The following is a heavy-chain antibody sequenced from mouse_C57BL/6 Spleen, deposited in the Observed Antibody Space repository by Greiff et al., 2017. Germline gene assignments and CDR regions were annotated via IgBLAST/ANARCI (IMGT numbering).Heavy chain of an antibody. CDR1: GYTFTSYW. V-gene: IGHV1-55*01. Sequence: VQLQQPGAELVKPGASVKMSCKASGYTFTSYWITWVKQRPGQGLEWIGDIYPGSGSTNYNEKFKSKATLTVETSSSTAYMQLSSLTSEDSAVYYCAREGATVVAKDWYFDVWGTGTTVTVSS. D-gene: IGHD1-1*01. CDR3: AREGATVVAKDWYFDV. J-gene: IGHJ1*03. CDR2: IYPGSGST.